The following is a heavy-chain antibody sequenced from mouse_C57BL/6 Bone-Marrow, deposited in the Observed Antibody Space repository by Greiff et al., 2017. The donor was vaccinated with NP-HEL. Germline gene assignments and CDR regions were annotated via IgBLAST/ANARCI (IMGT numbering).Heavy chain of an antibody. CDR1: GFNINDDY. CDR3: TTWGWLPGAMDY. Sequence: EVQLQQSGAELVRPGASVKLSCTASGFNINDDYMHWVKQRPEQGLEWIGWIDPENGDTEYASKFQGKATITADTSSNTAYLQLSSLTSEDTAVYYCTTWGWLPGAMDYWGQGTSVTVSS. V-gene: IGHV14-4*01. J-gene: IGHJ4*01. CDR2: IDPENGDT. D-gene: IGHD2-3*01.